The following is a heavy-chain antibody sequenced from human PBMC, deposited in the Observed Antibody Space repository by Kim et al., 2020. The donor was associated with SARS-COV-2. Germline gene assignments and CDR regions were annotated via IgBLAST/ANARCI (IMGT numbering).Heavy chain of an antibody. D-gene: IGHD3-22*01. CDR1: GGSISSSSYY. V-gene: IGHV4-39*01. CDR3: ARHLRGTMIVVVITPLNYFNY. Sequence: SETLSLTCTVSGGSISSSSYYWGWIRQPPGKGLEWIGSIYYSGSTYYNPSLKSRVTISVDTSKNQFSLKLSPVTAADTAVYYCARHLRGTMIVVVITPLNYFNYWGQGALVTVSS. J-gene: IGHJ4*02. CDR2: IYYSGST.